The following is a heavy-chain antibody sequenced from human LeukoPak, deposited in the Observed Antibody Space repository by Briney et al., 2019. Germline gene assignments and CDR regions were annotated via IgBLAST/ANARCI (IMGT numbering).Heavy chain of an antibody. Sequence: GGSLRLSCAASGFTFSSYGMHWVRQAPGKGLEWVAFIRYDGSNKYYADSVKGRFTISRDNSKNTLYLQMNSLRAEDTAVYYCAKDPTPRLGYYDSSGYSAFDYWGQGTLVTVSS. V-gene: IGHV3-30*02. D-gene: IGHD3-22*01. CDR1: GFTFSSYG. CDR3: AKDPTPRLGYYDSSGYSAFDY. CDR2: IRYDGSNK. J-gene: IGHJ4*02.